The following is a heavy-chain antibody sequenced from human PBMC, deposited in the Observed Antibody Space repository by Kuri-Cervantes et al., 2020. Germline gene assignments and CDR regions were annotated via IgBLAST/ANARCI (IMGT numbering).Heavy chain of an antibody. J-gene: IGHJ4*02. D-gene: IGHD3-22*01. CDR2: IRYDGSNK. CDR1: GFTFSSYG. V-gene: IGHV3-30*02. CDR3: ARSYDSSGYYYYFDY. Sequence: GGSLRLSCAASGFTFSSYGMHWVRQAPGKGLEWVAFIRYDGSNKYYADSVKGRLTISKDTSKNQVVLTMTNMDPVDTATYYCARSYDSSGYYYYFDYWGQGTLVTVSS.